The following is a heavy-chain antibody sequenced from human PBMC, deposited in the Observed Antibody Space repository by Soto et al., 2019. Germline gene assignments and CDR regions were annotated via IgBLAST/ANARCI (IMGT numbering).Heavy chain of an antibody. CDR1: GFTFSNAW. V-gene: IGHV3-15*01. J-gene: IGHJ4*02. CDR2: IKSKTDGETT. D-gene: IGHD1-26*01. Sequence: GGSLRLSCAASGFTFSNAWMSWVRQAPGKGLEWVGRIKSKTDGETTDYAAPVKGRFTISRDDSKNTLYLQMNSLKTEDTAVYYCTTGAVGATDYWGQGTLVTVSS. CDR3: TTGAVGATDY.